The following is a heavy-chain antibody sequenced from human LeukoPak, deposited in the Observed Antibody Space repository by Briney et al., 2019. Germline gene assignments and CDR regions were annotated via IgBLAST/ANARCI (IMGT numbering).Heavy chain of an antibody. Sequence: TGGSLRLSCAASGFTFSSYAMSWVRQAPGKGLEWVSAISGSGGSTYYADSVKGRFTISRDNSKNTLYLQMNSLRAEDTAVYYCAKDPDYSNPADYFDYWGQGTLVTVSS. J-gene: IGHJ4*02. D-gene: IGHD4-11*01. CDR2: ISGSGGST. CDR1: GFTFSSYA. V-gene: IGHV3-23*01. CDR3: AKDPDYSNPADYFDY.